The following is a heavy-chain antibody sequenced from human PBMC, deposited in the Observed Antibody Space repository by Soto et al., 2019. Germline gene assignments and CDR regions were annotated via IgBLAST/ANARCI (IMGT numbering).Heavy chain of an antibody. CDR2: INPSGRF. J-gene: IGHJ4*02. V-gene: IGHV4-34*01. Sequence: SETLSLTCAVYGGSFSDYYWSWIRQPPGKGLEWIGEINPSGRFNYNPSLKSRVSISVATAKTQFSLKLTSVTAADTAVYYCARGRTYYYGSGSSALLYWGQGSLVTVSS. D-gene: IGHD3-10*01. CDR1: GGSFSDYY. CDR3: ARGRTYYYGSGSSALLY.